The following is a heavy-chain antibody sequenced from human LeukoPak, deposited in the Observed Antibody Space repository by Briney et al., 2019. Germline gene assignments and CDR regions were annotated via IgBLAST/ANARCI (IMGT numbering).Heavy chain of an antibody. CDR2: ISAYNGNT. D-gene: IGHD6-13*01. Sequence: GASVKVSCEASGYTFTSYGISWVRQAPGQGLEWMGWISAYNGNTNYAQKLQGRVTMTTDTSTSTAYMELRSLRSDDTAVYYCARWREAAGSNWFDPWGQGTLVTVSS. CDR1: GYTFTSYG. V-gene: IGHV1-18*01. CDR3: ARWREAAGSNWFDP. J-gene: IGHJ5*02.